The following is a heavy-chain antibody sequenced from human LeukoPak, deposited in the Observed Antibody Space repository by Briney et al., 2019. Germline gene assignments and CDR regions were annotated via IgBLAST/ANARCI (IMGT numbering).Heavy chain of an antibody. CDR2: IYHSGST. V-gene: IGHV4-4*02. CDR1: GGSISSSNW. CDR3: AGLYGSGSYWSRFFDY. J-gene: IGHJ4*02. D-gene: IGHD3-10*01. Sequence: PSETLSLTCAVSGGSISSSNWWSWVRQPPGKGLEWIGEIYHSGSTNYNPSLKSRVTISVDKSKNQFSLKLSSVTAADTAVYYCAGLYGSGSYWSRFFDYWGQGTLVTVSS.